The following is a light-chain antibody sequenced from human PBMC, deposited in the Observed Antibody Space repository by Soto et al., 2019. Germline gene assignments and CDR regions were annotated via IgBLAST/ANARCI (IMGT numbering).Light chain of an antibody. CDR3: QQSYTSRIT. CDR2: AAS. CDR1: QSISSY. V-gene: IGKV1-39*01. Sequence: DIQMTQSPSSLSASVGDRVTITCRASQSISSYLNWYQQKPGKAPKLLIFAASSLQSGVPSRFSGSGSGSDFTLTVRSLQPEDFATYYCQQSYTSRITSGLGTRLEIK. J-gene: IGKJ5*01.